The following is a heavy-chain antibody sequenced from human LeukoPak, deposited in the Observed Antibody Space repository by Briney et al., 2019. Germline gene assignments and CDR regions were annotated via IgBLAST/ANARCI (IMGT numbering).Heavy chain of an antibody. CDR1: GYTFTGYY. J-gene: IGHJ6*03. Sequence: ASVKVSCKASGYTFTGYYMHWVRQAPGQGLEWMGWINPNSGGTNYAQKFQGRVTMTRDTSISTAYMELSRLRSDDTAVYYCASLRASSSFYYYYMDVWGKGTTVTVSS. CDR3: ASLRASSSFYYYYMDV. D-gene: IGHD6-6*01. V-gene: IGHV1-2*02. CDR2: INPNSGGT.